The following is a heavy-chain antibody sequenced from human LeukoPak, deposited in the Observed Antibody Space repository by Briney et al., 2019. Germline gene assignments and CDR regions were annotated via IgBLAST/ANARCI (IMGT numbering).Heavy chain of an antibody. CDR1: GGSISSYY. J-gene: IGHJ3*02. V-gene: IGHV4-59*01. Sequence: SETLSLTCTVSGGSISSYYWSWIRQPPGKGLEWIGYIYYSGSANYNPSLKSRVTISVDTSKNQFSLKLSSVTAADTAVYYCARVGLRLGELSLSAFDIWGQGTMVTVSS. CDR2: IYYSGSA. D-gene: IGHD3-16*02. CDR3: ARVGLRLGELSLSAFDI.